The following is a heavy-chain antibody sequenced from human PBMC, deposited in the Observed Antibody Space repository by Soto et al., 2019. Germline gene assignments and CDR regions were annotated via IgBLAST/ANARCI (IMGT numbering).Heavy chain of an antibody. V-gene: IGHV3-30-3*01. CDR2: ISYDGSNK. CDR1: GFTFSSYA. D-gene: IGHD4-4*01. CDR3: AGRITTAES. J-gene: IGHJ5*02. Sequence: SLRLSCAASGFTFSSYAMHWVRQAPGKGLEWVAVISYDGSNKYYADSVKGRFTISRDNSKNTLYLQMNSLRAEDTAVYYCAGRITTAESWGQGTLVTVSS.